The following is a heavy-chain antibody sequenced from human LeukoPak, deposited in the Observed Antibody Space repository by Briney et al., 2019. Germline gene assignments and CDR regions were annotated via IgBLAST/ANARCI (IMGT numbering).Heavy chain of an antibody. D-gene: IGHD3-16*01. V-gene: IGHV3-49*04. CDR2: IRSKAFGGAR. Sequence: GGSLRLSCRVWGFTLWDCAVRWVRQSPGQGLEWVSLIRSKAFGGAREYAAAVKGRFTISRDDSKTIAFLKMNTLEPEAPAVFSCPRDGGTLAYWGQGTLVTVSS. CDR1: GFTLWDCA. CDR3: PRDGGTLAY. J-gene: IGHJ4*02.